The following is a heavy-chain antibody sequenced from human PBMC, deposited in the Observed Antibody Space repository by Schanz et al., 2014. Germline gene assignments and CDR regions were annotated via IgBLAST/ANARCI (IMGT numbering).Heavy chain of an antibody. CDR2: TSNDGSFT. V-gene: IGHV3-74*01. Sequence: VQLLESGGGLVQPGGSLKLSCAASGFTFSDSWMHWVRQAPGKGLVWVSRTSNDGSFTTFADSVKGRFTISRDNAKNTLYLQMNSLRAEDTAVYYCVRDTDYHFDYWGQGTLVTVSS. J-gene: IGHJ4*02. CDR3: VRDTDYHFDY. CDR1: GFTFSDSW. D-gene: IGHD4-17*01.